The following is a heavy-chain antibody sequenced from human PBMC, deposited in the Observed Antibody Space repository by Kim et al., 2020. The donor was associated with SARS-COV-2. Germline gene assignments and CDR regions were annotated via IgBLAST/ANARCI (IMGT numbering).Heavy chain of an antibody. J-gene: IGHJ4*03. CDR2: INHSGST. CDR3: ARGRIAAPLSYFDY. D-gene: IGHD6-13*01. Sequence: SETLSLTCAVYGGSFSGYYWSWIRQPPGKGLEWIGEINHSGSTNYNPSLKSRVTISVDTSKNQFSLKLSSVTAADTAVYYCARGRIAAPLSYFDYWGQGT. V-gene: IGHV4-34*01. CDR1: GGSFSGYY.